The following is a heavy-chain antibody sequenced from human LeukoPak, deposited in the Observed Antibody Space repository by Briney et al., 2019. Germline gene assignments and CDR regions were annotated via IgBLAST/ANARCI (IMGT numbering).Heavy chain of an antibody. CDR2: VYYSGST. D-gene: IGHD1-26*01. V-gene: IGHV4-39*07. CDR1: GGSISTTSYY. CDR3: ARDVGGIGLY. J-gene: IGHJ4*02. Sequence: PSETLSLTCTVSGGSISTTSYYWDWIRQPPGKGLEWIGSVYYSGSTYYNPSLKSRVTISVDTSKNQFSLKLGSVTAADTAVYYCARDVGGIGLYWGQGTLVTVSS.